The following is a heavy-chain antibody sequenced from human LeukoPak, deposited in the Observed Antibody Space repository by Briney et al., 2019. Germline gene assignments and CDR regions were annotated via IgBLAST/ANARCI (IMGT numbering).Heavy chain of an antibody. CDR3: ARVVSGGVIWAY. Sequence: ASVKVSCKASGYTFTNYYILWVRQAPGQGLEWVGWINPNSGDTNYAQKLQGRVTMTRDTSIITAFMELSRLTSDDTAVYYCARVVSGGVIWAYWGQGTLVTVSS. D-gene: IGHD3-16*01. CDR2: INPNSGDT. J-gene: IGHJ4*02. CDR1: GYTFTNYY. V-gene: IGHV1-2*02.